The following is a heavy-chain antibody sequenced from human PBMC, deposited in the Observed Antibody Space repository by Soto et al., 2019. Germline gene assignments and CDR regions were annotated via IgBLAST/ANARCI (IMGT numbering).Heavy chain of an antibody. Sequence: QVQLVQSGAEVKKPGSSVKVSCKASRGTFSSYTISWVRQAPGQGLEWMGRIIPILGIANYAQKFQGRVTITADKSTSTAYMELSSLRSEDTAVYYCASDSDSAGDDYWGQGTLVTVSS. J-gene: IGHJ4*02. CDR3: ASDSDSAGDDY. V-gene: IGHV1-69*02. D-gene: IGHD6-13*01. CDR1: RGTFSSYT. CDR2: IIPILGIA.